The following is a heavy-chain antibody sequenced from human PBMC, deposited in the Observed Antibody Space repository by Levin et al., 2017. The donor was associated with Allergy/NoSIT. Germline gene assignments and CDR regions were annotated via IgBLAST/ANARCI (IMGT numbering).Heavy chain of an antibody. CDR2: FDPADGET. CDR1: GYTLTEFS. V-gene: IGHV1-24*01. J-gene: IGHJ6*02. D-gene: IGHD2-2*01. Sequence: ASVKVSCKVSGYTLTEFSIHWVRQAPGKGLEWMGGFDPADGETIYAQNLQGRVSMTEDTSTDTAYMELRSLRSEDTAVYYCATDQSPVVPAAGDYYYYGMDVWGQGTTVTVSS. CDR3: ATDQSPVVPAAGDYYYYGMDV.